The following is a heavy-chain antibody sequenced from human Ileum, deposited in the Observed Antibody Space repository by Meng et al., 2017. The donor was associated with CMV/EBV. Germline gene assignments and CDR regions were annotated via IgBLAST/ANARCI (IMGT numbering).Heavy chain of an antibody. V-gene: IGHV4-31*03. Sequence: HLLESGPGLVKPSETLSRTCTVSGGSLSDGGHYWNWIRQLPGKGLEWIGYIYYTGNTHYNPSLKSRVTMSADTAKNQLSLTLTSVTAADTAVYYCARVGSSGWGLQYWGQGARVTVSS. CDR2: IYYTGNT. CDR3: ARVGSSGWGLQY. D-gene: IGHD6-19*01. J-gene: IGHJ4*02. CDR1: GGSLSDGGHY.